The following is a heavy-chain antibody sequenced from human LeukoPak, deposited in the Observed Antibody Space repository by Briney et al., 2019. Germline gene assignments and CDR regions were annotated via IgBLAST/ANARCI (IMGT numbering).Heavy chain of an antibody. CDR2: IYYSGST. CDR3: ARGSIDYDSSGYYYYGMDV. V-gene: IGHV4-59*01. CDR1: GGSLSSYY. D-gene: IGHD3-22*01. Sequence: PETLSLTCTVSGGSLSSYYWSWIRQPPGKGLEWIGYIYYSGSTNYNPSLKSRVTISVDTSKNQFSLKLSSVTAADTAVYYCARGSIDYDSSGYYYYGMDVWGQGTTVTVSS. J-gene: IGHJ6*02.